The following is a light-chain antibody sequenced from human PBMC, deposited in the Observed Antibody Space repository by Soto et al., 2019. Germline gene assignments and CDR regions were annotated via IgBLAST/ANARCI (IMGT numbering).Light chain of an antibody. CDR1: QDISNY. V-gene: IGKV1-33*01. CDR2: DAS. CDR3: QQYDDLPLN. J-gene: IGKJ4*01. Sequence: DIQMTQSPSSLSASVGDRVTITCQASQDISNYLNWYQQRPGKAPKLLIYDASNLETGVPSRFSGSGSGTDFTFTISRLQPEDIATYYCQQYDDLPLNFGGGTKVEIK.